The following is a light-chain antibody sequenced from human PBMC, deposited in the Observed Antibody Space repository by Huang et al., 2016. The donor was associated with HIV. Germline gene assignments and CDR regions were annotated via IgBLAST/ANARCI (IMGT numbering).Light chain of an antibody. CDR3: QQLHDYPIT. CDR1: QDIRTS. J-gene: IGKJ5*01. Sequence: AVQLTQFPPSLSASVGDRVTITCRASQDIRTSLAWYQHKSGKAPKLLISAAVNLQSGGSSRFSGDSAGTYFTRFISSLQPEDAATYYCQQLHDYPITFGRGTRLDLK. CDR2: AAV. V-gene: IGKV1-6*01.